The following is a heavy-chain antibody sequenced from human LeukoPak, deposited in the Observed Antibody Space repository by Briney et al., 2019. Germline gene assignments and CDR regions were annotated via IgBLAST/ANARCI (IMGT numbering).Heavy chain of an antibody. Sequence: PGGSLRLSCAASGFTVSNNYMSWVRQAPGKGLEWVSLIYSGGSTYYADSVKGRFTISRDNSKNTLYLQMNSLRGEDTAVYYCATYSSLDYWGQGTLVTVSS. CDR2: IYSGGST. CDR3: ATYSSLDY. D-gene: IGHD3-22*01. V-gene: IGHV3-53*01. CDR1: GFTVSNNY. J-gene: IGHJ4*02.